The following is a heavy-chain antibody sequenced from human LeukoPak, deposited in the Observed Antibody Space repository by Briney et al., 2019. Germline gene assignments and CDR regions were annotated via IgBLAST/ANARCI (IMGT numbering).Heavy chain of an antibody. D-gene: IGHD3-22*01. CDR1: GYTFTSYY. CDR2: INPSGGST. CDR3: ARESGVTMIVVATSWFDP. J-gene: IGHJ5*02. V-gene: IGHV1-46*01. Sequence: ASVKVSCKASGYTFTSYYMHWVRQAPGQGLEWMGIINPSGGSTSYAQKFQGRVTMTRDMSTSTVYMELSSLRSEDTAVYYCARESGVTMIVVATSWFDPWGQGTLVTVSS.